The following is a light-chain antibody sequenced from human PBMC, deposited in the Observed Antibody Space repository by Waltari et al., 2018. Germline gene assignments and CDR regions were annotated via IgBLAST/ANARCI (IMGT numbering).Light chain of an antibody. CDR3: SSFTRATTLI. J-gene: IGLJ2*01. V-gene: IGLV2-14*03. CDR1: SSDVGGYNS. Sequence: QSALTPPASVSGSPGQSIAIPSTGTSSDVGGYNSVSWYQQHPGKVPKLVIYDVSNRPSGVSTRFSGLQADDEADYYCSSFTRATTLIFGGGTKLTVL. CDR2: DVS.